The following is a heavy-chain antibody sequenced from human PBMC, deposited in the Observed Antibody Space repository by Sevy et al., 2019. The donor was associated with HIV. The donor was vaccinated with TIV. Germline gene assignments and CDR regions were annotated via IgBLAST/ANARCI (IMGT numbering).Heavy chain of an antibody. CDR3: ARARGGSQGPGQYFHH. V-gene: IGHV1-18*01. Sequence: ASVKVSCKASGYTFTNYHITWVRQAPGQGLEWMGWITAYNGNTNYAQRLQGRVTMTTDTSTSTAYMELRSLRSGDTAVYYCARARGGSQGPGQYFHHWGQGTLVTVSS. D-gene: IGHD2-15*01. CDR2: ITAYNGNT. J-gene: IGHJ1*01. CDR1: GYTFTNYH.